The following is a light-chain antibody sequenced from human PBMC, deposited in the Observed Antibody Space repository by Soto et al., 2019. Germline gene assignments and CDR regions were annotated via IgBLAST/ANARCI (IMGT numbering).Light chain of an antibody. V-gene: IGKV1-5*03. CDR2: RAS. Sequence: DIQMTQSPSTLSASVGDRVTITCRASQIINTWLAWYQQKPGKAPKLLIDRASNFLSGVPSRFSGSGSGTEFTLPISSLQPDYFSIYYFQQYDTSSGPFGPWTKVHL. CDR3: QQYDTSSGP. CDR1: QIINTW. J-gene: IGKJ3*01.